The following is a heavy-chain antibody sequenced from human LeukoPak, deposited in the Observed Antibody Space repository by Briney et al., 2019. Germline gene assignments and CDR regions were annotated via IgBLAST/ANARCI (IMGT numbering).Heavy chain of an antibody. CDR3: VRDVGAVRGEVYFDY. D-gene: IGHD3-10*01. CDR1: GFTFSTYW. J-gene: IGHJ4*02. CDR2: TKEDGGEK. V-gene: IGHV3-7*01. Sequence: GGSLILSCAASGFTFSTYWMSWVRQAPGKGLEWVANTKEDGGEKYYVDSVKGRFTISRDNTKNLLYLEMNSLRAEDTAMYFCVRDVGAVRGEVYFDYWGQGTLVTVSS.